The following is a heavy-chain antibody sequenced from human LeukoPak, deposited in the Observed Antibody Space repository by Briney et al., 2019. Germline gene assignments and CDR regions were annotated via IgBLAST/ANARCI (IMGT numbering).Heavy chain of an antibody. V-gene: IGHV3-21*01. CDR2: ISRMGDYI. J-gene: IGHJ6*03. D-gene: IGHD2-2*01. CDR1: GFTFSPYS. CDR3: ARDSCSSTACYSYYMDV. Sequence: GGSLRLSCTASGFTFSPYSMIWVRQAPGKGLEWVSSISRMGDYIYYAESLKGRFTISRDNAKNSVYLQMNSLRAEDTAVYFCARDSCSSTACYSYYMDVWGNGTAVTVSS.